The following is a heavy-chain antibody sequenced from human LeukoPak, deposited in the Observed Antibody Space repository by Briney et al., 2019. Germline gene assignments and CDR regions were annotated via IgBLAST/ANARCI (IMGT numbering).Heavy chain of an antibody. Sequence: SETLSLTCTVSGGSISSYYWSWIRQPPGKGLEWIGYIYYSGSTNYNPSLKSRVTISVDTSKNQFSLKLSSVTAADTAVYYCARGIVVVPAAINYYYYGMDVWGQGTTVTVSS. V-gene: IGHV4-59*01. J-gene: IGHJ6*02. CDR1: GGSISSYY. D-gene: IGHD2-2*01. CDR2: IYYSGST. CDR3: ARGIVVVPAAINYYYYGMDV.